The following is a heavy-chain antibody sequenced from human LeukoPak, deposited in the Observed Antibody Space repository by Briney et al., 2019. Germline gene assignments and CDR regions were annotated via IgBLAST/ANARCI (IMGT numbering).Heavy chain of an antibody. V-gene: IGHV4-39*01. CDR1: GGSISSSSYY. CDR2: IYYSGST. CDR3: ARRGYSYGPLFDY. J-gene: IGHJ4*02. Sequence: SETLSLTCTVSGGSISSSSYYWGWIRQPPGKGLEWIGSIYYSGSTYYNPSLKSRVAISVDTSKNQFSLKLSSVTAADTAVYYCARRGYSYGPLFDYWGQGTLVTVSS. D-gene: IGHD5-18*01.